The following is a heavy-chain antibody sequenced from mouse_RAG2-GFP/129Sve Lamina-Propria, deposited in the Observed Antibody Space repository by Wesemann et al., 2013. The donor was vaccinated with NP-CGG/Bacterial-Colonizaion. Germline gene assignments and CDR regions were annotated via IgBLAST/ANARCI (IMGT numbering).Heavy chain of an antibody. CDR1: GIDFSRYW. Sequence: EVKLLQSGGGLVQPGGSLKLSCAASGIDFSRYWMSWVRRAPGKGLEWIGEINPDSSTINYAPSLKDKFIISRDNSKNTLYLQMSKVRSEDTALYYCARLGDYGAMDYWGQGTSVTVSS. J-gene: IGHJ4*01. CDR2: INPDSSTI. CDR3: ARLGDYGAMDY. D-gene: IGHD2-4*01. V-gene: IGHV4-1*01.